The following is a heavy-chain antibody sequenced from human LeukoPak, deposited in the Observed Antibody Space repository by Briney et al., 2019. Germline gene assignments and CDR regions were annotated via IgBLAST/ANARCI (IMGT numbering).Heavy chain of an antibody. V-gene: IGHV1-69*13. CDR3: ARDKGYYGSGSSAWCY. CDR2: IIPIFGTA. CDR1: GGTFSSYA. Sequence: SVKVSCEASGGTFSSYAISWVRQAPGQGLEWMGGIIPIFGTANYAQKFQGRATITADESTSTAYMELSSLRSEDTAVYYCARDKGYYGSGSSAWCYWGQGTLVTVSS. D-gene: IGHD3-10*01. J-gene: IGHJ4*02.